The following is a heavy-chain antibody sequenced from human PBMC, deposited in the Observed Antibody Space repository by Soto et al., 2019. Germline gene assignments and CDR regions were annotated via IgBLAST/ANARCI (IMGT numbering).Heavy chain of an antibody. Sequence: ASVKVSCKASGYTLTSYYMHWVRQAPGQGLEWMGIINPSGGSTSYAQKFQDRVIITRDTSASTAYMDLSSLRSEDTAVYYCARGIATGQLDPWGQGTLVTVSS. V-gene: IGHV1-46*01. CDR1: GYTLTSYY. J-gene: IGHJ5*02. CDR2: INPSGGST. CDR3: ARGIATGQLDP. D-gene: IGHD2-15*01.